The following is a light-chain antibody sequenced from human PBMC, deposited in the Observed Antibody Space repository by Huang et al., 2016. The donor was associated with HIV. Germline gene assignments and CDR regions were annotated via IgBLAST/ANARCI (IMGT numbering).Light chain of an antibody. CDR2: DAS. V-gene: IGKV3-11*01. Sequence: DIVLTQSPAILSLSPGETATLACRASQSVNNYLAWYQQKPGQAPRLLIYDASNRATGIPARFSGSGSGTDFALTISSLEPEDFAIYYCQQRNNWPRTFGQGTKLEIK. CDR3: QQRNNWPRT. CDR1: QSVNNY. J-gene: IGKJ2*01.